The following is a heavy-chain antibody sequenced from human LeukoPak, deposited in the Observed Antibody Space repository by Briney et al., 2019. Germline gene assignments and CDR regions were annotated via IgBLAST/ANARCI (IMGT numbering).Heavy chain of an antibody. CDR2: ISYDGSNK. CDR3: ARAPLLAVLRYFDWSSYYFDY. D-gene: IGHD3-9*01. Sequence: PGGSLRLSCAASGFTFSSYAMHWVRQAPGKGLEWVAVISYDGSNKYYADSVKGRFTISRDNSKNTLYLQMNSLRAEDTAVYYCARAPLLAVLRYFDWSSYYFDYWGQGTLVTVSS. J-gene: IGHJ4*02. V-gene: IGHV3-30-3*01. CDR1: GFTFSSYA.